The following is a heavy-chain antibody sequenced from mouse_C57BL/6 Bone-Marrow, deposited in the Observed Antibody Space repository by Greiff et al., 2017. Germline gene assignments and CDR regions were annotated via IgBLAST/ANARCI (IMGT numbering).Heavy chain of an antibody. D-gene: IGHD1-1*01. J-gene: IGHJ2*01. CDR3: AEGPEYYGSSHFDY. Sequence: VQLQQSGAELVRPGTSVKLSCKASGYTFTNYWLGWAKQRPGHGLEWLGDIYPSGGYTNYNETFKGQATLTADNSSSTAYMQFSSLTSEDAAIYYCAEGPEYYGSSHFDYWGQGTTLTVSS. V-gene: IGHV1-63*01. CDR2: IYPSGGYT. CDR1: GYTFTNYW.